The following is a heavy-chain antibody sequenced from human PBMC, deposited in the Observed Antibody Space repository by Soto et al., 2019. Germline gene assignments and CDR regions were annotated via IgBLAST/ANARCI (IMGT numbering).Heavy chain of an antibody. V-gene: IGHV3-30*18. CDR3: AKDHSYESISVVDY. Sequence: RISCASCGVTVRSYGVHWVRKAPGKGLEWVTVISYDGSNTYYADSVKGRFTISRDNSKNTLFLHMNSLRAEDTAVYYCAKDHSYESISVVDYWGQGSLVTVSS. J-gene: IGHJ4*02. D-gene: IGHD5-18*01. CDR1: GVTVRSYG. CDR2: ISYDGSNT.